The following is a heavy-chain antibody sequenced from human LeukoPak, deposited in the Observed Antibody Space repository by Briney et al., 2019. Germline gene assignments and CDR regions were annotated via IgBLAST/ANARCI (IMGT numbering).Heavy chain of an antibody. CDR1: GFTFSSYS. V-gene: IGHV3-21*01. J-gene: IGHJ4*02. CDR2: ISSSSSYI. D-gene: IGHD2-15*01. Sequence: GGSLRLSCAASGFTFSSYSMNWVRQAPGKGLEWVSSISSSSSYIYYADSVRGRFTISRDNAKNSLYQQMNSLRAEDTAVYYCARDCSGGSCYRAGSTWGQGTLVTVSS. CDR3: ARDCSGGSCYRAGST.